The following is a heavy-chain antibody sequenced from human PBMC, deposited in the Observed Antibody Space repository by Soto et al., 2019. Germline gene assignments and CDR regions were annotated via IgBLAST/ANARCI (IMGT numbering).Heavy chain of an antibody. D-gene: IGHD3-3*01. J-gene: IGHJ4*02. CDR2: IKQDGSEK. CDR3: ARDKGYDFWSGHYAHFDY. CDR1: GFTFSSYW. V-gene: IGHV3-7*01. Sequence: LRLSCAASGFTFSSYWMSWVRQAPGKGLEWVANIKQDGSEKYYVDSVKGRFTISRDNAKNSLYLQMNSLRAEDTAVYYCARDKGYDFWSGHYAHFDYWGQGTLVTVSS.